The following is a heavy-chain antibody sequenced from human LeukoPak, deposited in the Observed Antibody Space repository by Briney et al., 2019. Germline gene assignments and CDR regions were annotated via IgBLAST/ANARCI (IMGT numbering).Heavy chain of an antibody. CDR2: ISGSSSDI. V-gene: IGHV3-21*06. Sequence: GGSLRLSCAASGFTFSSYAMNWVRQARGKGLEWVSSISGSSSDIYYADSVKGRFTISRDNAKNSVFLQMNNLRAEDTVIYYCARRGYHDSSGYDYWGQGTLVTVSS. CDR1: GFTFSSYA. J-gene: IGHJ4*02. CDR3: ARRGYHDSSGYDY. D-gene: IGHD3-22*01.